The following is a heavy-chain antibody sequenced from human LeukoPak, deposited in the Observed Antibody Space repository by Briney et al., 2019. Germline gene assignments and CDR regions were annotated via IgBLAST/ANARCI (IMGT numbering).Heavy chain of an antibody. CDR1: GFTFSDFS. V-gene: IGHV3-64D*09. Sequence: GGSLRLSCSASGFTFSDFSMHWVRQPPGKGLEYVSAISSDGGSTYYAYSANGRFTISRDNSKNTLYLRVSSLRVDDTAMYYCVKDWTIAVFDSWGQGTLVTVSS. J-gene: IGHJ4*02. D-gene: IGHD6-19*01. CDR3: VKDWTIAVFDS. CDR2: ISSDGGST.